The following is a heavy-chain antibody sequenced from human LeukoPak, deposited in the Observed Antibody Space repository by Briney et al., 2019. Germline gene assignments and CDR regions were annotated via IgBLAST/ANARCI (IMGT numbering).Heavy chain of an antibody. Sequence: GGSLRLSCAASGFTVSSNYMSWVRQAPGKGLEWVSVIYSGGSTYYADSVKGRFTISRDNSKNSLYLQMDSLRAEDTAVYYCARMAGGLWDYWGQGTLVTVSS. CDR1: GFTVSSNY. V-gene: IGHV3-53*01. D-gene: IGHD5-24*01. CDR2: IYSGGST. J-gene: IGHJ4*02. CDR3: ARMAGGLWDY.